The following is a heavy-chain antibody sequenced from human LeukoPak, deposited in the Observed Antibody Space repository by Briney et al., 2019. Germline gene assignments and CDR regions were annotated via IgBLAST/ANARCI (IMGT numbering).Heavy chain of an antibody. J-gene: IGHJ5*02. Sequence: SETLSLTCAVYGGSFSGYYWSWIRKPPGKGLGWIGEINHSGSTNYNPSLKSRVTISVDTSKNQFSLKLGSVTAADTAVYYCAPRGSSSWFDPWGQGTLVTVSS. CDR2: INHSGST. CDR3: APRGSSSWFDP. V-gene: IGHV4-34*01. D-gene: IGHD6-13*01. CDR1: GGSFSGYY.